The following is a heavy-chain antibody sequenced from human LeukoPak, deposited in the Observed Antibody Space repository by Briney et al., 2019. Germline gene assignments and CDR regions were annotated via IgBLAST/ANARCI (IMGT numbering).Heavy chain of an antibody. CDR3: ARNKFSLIAVAGPSFDY. D-gene: IGHD6-19*01. CDR1: GYTFTGYY. J-gene: IGHJ4*02. V-gene: IGHV1-2*02. CDR2: INPDNGVT. Sequence: ASVEVSCKASGYTFTGYYIHWVRQAPGQGLEWMGWINPDNGVTNYAQKFQGRVTITRDTSISTAYMELSRLRSDDTAVYYCARNKFSLIAVAGPSFDYWGQGTLVTVSS.